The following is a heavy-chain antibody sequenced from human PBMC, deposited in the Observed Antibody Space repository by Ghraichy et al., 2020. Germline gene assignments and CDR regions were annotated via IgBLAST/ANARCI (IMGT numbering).Heavy chain of an antibody. CDR2: IYYSGST. J-gene: IGHJ4*02. Sequence: SQTLSLTCTVSGGSISSSSYYWGWIRQPPGKGLEWIGSIYYSGSTYYNPSLKSRVTISVDTSKNQFSLKLSSVTAADTAVYYCARLIHLRYYYGSGSYHFDYWGQGTLVTVSS. V-gene: IGHV4-39*07. CDR3: ARLIHLRYYYGSGSYHFDY. CDR1: GGSISSSSYY. D-gene: IGHD3-10*01.